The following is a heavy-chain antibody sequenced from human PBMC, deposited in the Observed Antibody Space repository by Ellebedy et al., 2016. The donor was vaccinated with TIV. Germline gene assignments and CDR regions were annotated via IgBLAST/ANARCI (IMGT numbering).Heavy chain of an antibody. J-gene: IGHJ4*02. CDR1: GYTFTGYY. CDR2: INPNSGGT. Sequence: ASVKVSXKASGYTFTGYYMHWVRQAPGQGLEWMGWINPNSGGTNYAQKFQGRVTMTRDTSISTAYMELSRLRSDDTAVYYCARDRPYCSGGSCDHLTIDYWGQGTLVTVSS. CDR3: ARDRPYCSGGSCDHLTIDY. V-gene: IGHV1-2*02. D-gene: IGHD2-15*01.